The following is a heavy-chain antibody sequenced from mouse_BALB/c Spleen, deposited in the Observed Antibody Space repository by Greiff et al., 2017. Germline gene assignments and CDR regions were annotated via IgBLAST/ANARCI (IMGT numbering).Heavy chain of an antibody. J-gene: IGHJ1*01. CDR1: GYSITSDYA. D-gene: IGHD2-14*01. Sequence: EVQLQQSGPGLVKPSQSLSLTCTVTGYSITSDYAWNWIRQFPGNKREWLGYISYSGSTSYNPSLKSRISITRDTSKNQFFLQLNSVTTEDTATYYCAKLVRRDWYFDVWGAGTTVTVAS. V-gene: IGHV3-2*02. CDR2: ISYSGST. CDR3: AKLVRRDWYFDV.